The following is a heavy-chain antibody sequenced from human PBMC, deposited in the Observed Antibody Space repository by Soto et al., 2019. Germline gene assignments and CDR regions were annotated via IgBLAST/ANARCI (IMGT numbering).Heavy chain of an antibody. CDR1: GGTFSSYA. V-gene: IGHV1-69*06. J-gene: IGHJ5*02. D-gene: IGHD3-22*01. CDR2: IIPIFGTA. Sequence: SVKVSCKASGGTFSSYAISWVRQAPGQGLEWMGGIIPIFGTANYAQRFQGRVTITADKSTSTAYMELSSLRSEDTAVYYCASYYDSSGYYPSWFDPWGQGTPVTVSS. CDR3: ASYYDSSGYYPSWFDP.